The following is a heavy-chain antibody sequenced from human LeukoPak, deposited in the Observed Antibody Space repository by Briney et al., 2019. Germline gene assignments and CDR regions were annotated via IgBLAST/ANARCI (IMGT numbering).Heavy chain of an antibody. J-gene: IGHJ4*02. CDR1: GASISSYY. V-gene: IGHV4-59*01. D-gene: IGHD3-10*01. CDR2: IYYSGST. CDR3: ARVFGRLGPFDY. Sequence: SSETLSLTCTVSGASISSYYWSWIRQPAGKGLEWIGYIYYSGSTNYNPSLKSRVTISVDTSKNQFSLKLSSVTAADTAVYYCARVFGRLGPFDYWGQGTLVTVSS.